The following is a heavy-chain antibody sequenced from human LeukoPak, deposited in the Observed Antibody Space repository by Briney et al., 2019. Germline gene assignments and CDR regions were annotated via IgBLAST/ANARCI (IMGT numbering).Heavy chain of an antibody. CDR2: IYYSWST. CDR3: GSTNYNPSLKSRVTISVDTSKNQFSLKLSSVTAADTAVYYCARVASALRYFDWPCFDY. J-gene: IGHJ4*02. D-gene: IGHD3-10*01. V-gene: IGHV4-59*08. CDR1: GGSISRYY. Sequence: PSETLSLTCTVSGGSISRYYWSWIRQPPGKGLEGMGYIYYSWSTNYNPSLKSRVTISIDTSNNQSSLTLTPLPAADTAVYYCGSTNYNPSLKSRVTISVDTSKNQFSLKLSSVTAADTAVYYCARVASALRYFDWPCFDYWGQGTLVTVSS.